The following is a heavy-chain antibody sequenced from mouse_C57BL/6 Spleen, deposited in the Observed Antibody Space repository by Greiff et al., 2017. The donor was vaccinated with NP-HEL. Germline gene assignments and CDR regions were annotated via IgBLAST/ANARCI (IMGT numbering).Heavy chain of an antibody. CDR1: GYTFTNYW. V-gene: IGHV1-63*01. D-gene: IGHD2-3*01. Sequence: VQLQQSGAELVRPGTSVKMSCKASGYTFTNYWIGWAKQRPGHGLEWIGDIYPGGGYTNYIEKFKGKATLTADKSSSTAYMQFSSLTSEDSAIYYCARGALDGFSWFAYWGQGTLVTVSA. CDR3: ARGALDGFSWFAY. J-gene: IGHJ3*01. CDR2: IYPGGGYT.